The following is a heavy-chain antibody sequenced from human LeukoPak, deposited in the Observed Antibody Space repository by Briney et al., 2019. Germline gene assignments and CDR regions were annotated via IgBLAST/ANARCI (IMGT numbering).Heavy chain of an antibody. Sequence: SVKVSCKASGGTFSSYAISWVRQAPGQGLEWMGGIIPIFGTANYAQKFQGRVTITADESTSTAYMELSSLRSEDTAVYYRARVRFSYGYSSGLNWFDPWGQGTLVTVSS. V-gene: IGHV1-69*13. J-gene: IGHJ5*02. CDR3: ARVRFSYGYSSGLNWFDP. CDR2: IIPIFGTA. CDR1: GGTFSSYA. D-gene: IGHD6-19*01.